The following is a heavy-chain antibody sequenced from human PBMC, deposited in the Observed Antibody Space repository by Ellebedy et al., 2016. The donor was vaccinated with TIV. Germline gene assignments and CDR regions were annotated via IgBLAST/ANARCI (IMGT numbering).Heavy chain of an antibody. V-gene: IGHV3-15*01. CDR1: GFTFNKAW. CDR3: TTSGYDSYYDLLTGYSIYYFDY. D-gene: IGHD3-9*01. CDR2: IKTKTDGGTP. Sequence: GGSLRLXXEASGFTFNKAWMNWVRQAQGKGLEWVGRIKTKTDGGTPNYASPVKGRFTISKDDSKNTLYLQMNSLKTEDTAVYYCTTSGYDSYYDLLTGYSIYYFDYWGQGTLVTVSS. J-gene: IGHJ4*02.